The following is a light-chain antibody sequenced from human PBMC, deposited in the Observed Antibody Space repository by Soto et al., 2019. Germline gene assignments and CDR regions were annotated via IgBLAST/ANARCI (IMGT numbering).Light chain of an antibody. CDR2: EVS. V-gene: IGLV2-14*02. CDR1: SSDVGSYNR. J-gene: IGLJ3*02. CDR3: SSLTRSDTWV. Sequence: QSALTQPASVSGSPGQSITISCTGGSSDVGSYNRVSWYRQHPGKAPQLMIYEVSNRLSGVSNRFSGSKSGNTASLTISGLQAEDEADYFCSSLTRSDTWVIGGGTKLTVL.